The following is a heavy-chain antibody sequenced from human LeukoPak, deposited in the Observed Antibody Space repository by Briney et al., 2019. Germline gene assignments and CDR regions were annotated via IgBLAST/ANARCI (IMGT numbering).Heavy chain of an antibody. V-gene: IGHV3-30*04. CDR1: GITFSSYA. CDR3: TKDGIVGATGLSYY. Sequence: GGSLRLSCAASGITFSSYAMHWVRQAPGKGLEWVAVISYDGSNKYYADSVKGRFTISRDNSKNTLYLQMNSLRAEDMAVYYCTKDGIVGATGLSYYWGQGTLVTVSS. D-gene: IGHD1-26*01. CDR2: ISYDGSNK. J-gene: IGHJ4*02.